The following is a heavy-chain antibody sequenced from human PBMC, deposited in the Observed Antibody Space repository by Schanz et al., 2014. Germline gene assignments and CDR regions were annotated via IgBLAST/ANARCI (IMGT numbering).Heavy chain of an antibody. CDR3: ARGGYSSGWYDRDIAHFDY. CDR2: ISAYNGNT. Sequence: QLQLVQSGAEVKKPGSSVKVSCKASGYTFTNYGVTWVRQAPGQGLERMGWISAYNGNTNYAQKLQGRVTMAADTSASTAYMELRSLRSDDTAVYYCARGGYSSGWYDRDIAHFDYWGQGTLVTVSS. V-gene: IGHV1-18*01. CDR1: GYTFTNYG. D-gene: IGHD6-19*01. J-gene: IGHJ4*02.